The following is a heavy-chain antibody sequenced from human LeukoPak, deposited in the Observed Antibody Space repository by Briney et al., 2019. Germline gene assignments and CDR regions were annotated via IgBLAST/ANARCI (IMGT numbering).Heavy chain of an antibody. J-gene: IGHJ2*01. CDR3: ARDDTGGWYFDL. D-gene: IGHD7-27*01. CDR2: TYYRSKLYN. CDR1: GCIVLNNSAD. Sequence: SQTLPLTCAISGCIVLNNSADWNWIPQSTSRGLEWLGRTYYRSKLYNDYAVSVKSRLTINPDTSKNQFSLQLNSVAPEDTAVYYCARDDTGGWYFDLWGRGTLVTVSS. V-gene: IGHV6-1*01.